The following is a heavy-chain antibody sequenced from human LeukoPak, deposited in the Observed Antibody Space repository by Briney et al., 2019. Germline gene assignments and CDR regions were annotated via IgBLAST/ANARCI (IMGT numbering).Heavy chain of an antibody. J-gene: IGHJ5*02. D-gene: IGHD3-3*01. CDR2: ISAYNGNT. CDR1: SYTFTNYA. V-gene: IGHV1-18*01. CDR3: ARGLEWLTRRHTWFDP. Sequence: GASVKVSCKASSYTFTNYAFTWVRRAPGQGLEWMGWISAYNGNTNYAQKLQGRVTMTTDTSTSTAYMELRSLGSDDTAVYYCARGLEWLTRRHTWFDPWGQGTLVTVSS.